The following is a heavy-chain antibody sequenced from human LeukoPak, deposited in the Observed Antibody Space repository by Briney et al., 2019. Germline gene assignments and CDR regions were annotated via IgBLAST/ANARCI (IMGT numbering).Heavy chain of an antibody. J-gene: IGHJ4*02. D-gene: IGHD3-3*01. CDR3: ARARSYYDFWSGYGHFDY. V-gene: IGHV1-18*01. Sequence: GASVKVSCKASDYTFSSYGISWVRQAPGQGLEWMGWISAYNGKTNYAQKLQGRVTMTTDTSTSTAYMELRSLRSDDTAVYYCARARSYYDFWSGYGHFDYWGQGTLVTVSS. CDR2: ISAYNGKT. CDR1: DYTFSSYG.